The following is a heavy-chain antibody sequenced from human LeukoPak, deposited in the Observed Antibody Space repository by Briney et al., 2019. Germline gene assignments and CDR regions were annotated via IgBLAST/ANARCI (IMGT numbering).Heavy chain of an antibody. D-gene: IGHD4-23*01. CDR2: INHSGST. Sequence: SETLSLTCAVYGGSFSGYYWSWIRQPPGKGLEWIGEINHSGSTNYNPSLKSRVTISVDTSKNQFSLKLSSVTAADTAVYYCASRLRWEFLIVDSYYMDVWGKGTTVTVSS. J-gene: IGHJ6*03. CDR1: GGSFSGYY. CDR3: ASRLRWEFLIVDSYYMDV. V-gene: IGHV4-34*01.